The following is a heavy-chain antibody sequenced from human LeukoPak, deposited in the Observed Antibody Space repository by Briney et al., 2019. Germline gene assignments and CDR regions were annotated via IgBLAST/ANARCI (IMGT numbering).Heavy chain of an antibody. CDR3: AKQASFGNYYYFYMDV. Sequence: PGGSLRLSCTASGFSFSTNDIHWVRQAPGKGLGWVAFIRSDGSDKYYADSVQGRFIVSRDNSKNTLYLQMNSLRAEDTAVYYCAKQASFGNYYYFYMDVWGKGTTVTVSS. CDR2: IRSDGSDK. D-gene: IGHD3-16*01. V-gene: IGHV3-30*02. CDR1: GFSFSTND. J-gene: IGHJ6*03.